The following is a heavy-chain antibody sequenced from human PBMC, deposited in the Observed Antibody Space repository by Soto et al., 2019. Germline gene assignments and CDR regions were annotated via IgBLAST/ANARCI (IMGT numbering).Heavy chain of an antibody. D-gene: IGHD2-15*01. V-gene: IGHV4-31*03. CDR3: ARDETAGVAGGWFDP. J-gene: IGHJ5*02. CDR1: GGSISSGGYY. Sequence: QVQLQESGPGLVKPSQTLSLTCTVSGGSISSGGYYWSWIRQHPGKGRDWIGYIYYSGSTYYNPSLKSRVTISVDTSKNQFSLKLSYVTDADTAVYYCARDETAGVAGGWFDPWGQGTLVTVSS. CDR2: IYYSGST.